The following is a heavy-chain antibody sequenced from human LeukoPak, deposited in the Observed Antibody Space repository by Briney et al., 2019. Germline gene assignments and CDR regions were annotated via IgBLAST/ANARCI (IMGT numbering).Heavy chain of an antibody. D-gene: IGHD6-13*01. V-gene: IGHV3-53*04. CDR1: GFTVSSNY. J-gene: IGHJ4*01. CDR3: ARAKYSSSWYGGGFDY. Sequence: PGGSLRLSCAASGFTVSSNYMSWVRQAPGKGLEWVSVIYSGGSTYYPDSVKGRFTISRHNSKNTLYLQMNSLRAEDTAVYYCARAKYSSSWYGGGFDYWGHGTLVTVSS. CDR2: IYSGGST.